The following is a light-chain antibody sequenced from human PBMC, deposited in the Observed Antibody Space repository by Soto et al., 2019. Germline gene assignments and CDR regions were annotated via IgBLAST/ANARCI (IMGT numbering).Light chain of an antibody. CDR1: HSVNSNY. V-gene: IGKV3D-20*02. CDR2: GIS. CDR3: QQHTQWPIS. Sequence: EIVLTQSPATLSLSPGERATLSCRASHSVNSNYLAWYQQKPGQPPRLLIYGISTRATGIPDRFSASGSGTEFTLTISSLQPEDFAIYYCQQHTQWPISFGQGTRLEIK. J-gene: IGKJ5*01.